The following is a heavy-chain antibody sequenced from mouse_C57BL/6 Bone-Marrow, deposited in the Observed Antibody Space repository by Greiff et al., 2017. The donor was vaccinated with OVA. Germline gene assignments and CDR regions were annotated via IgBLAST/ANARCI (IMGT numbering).Heavy chain of an antibody. CDR3: ARSGYYGSQKEYYFDY. CDR1: GYTFTSYG. V-gene: IGHV1-81*01. CDR2: IYPRSGNT. D-gene: IGHD1-1*01. Sequence: VQLKQSGAELARPGASVKLSCKASGYTFTSYGISWVKQRTGQGLEWIGEIYPRSGNTYYNEKFKGKATLTADKSSSTAYMELRSLTSEDSAVYFCARSGYYGSQKEYYFDYWGQGTTLTVSS. J-gene: IGHJ2*01.